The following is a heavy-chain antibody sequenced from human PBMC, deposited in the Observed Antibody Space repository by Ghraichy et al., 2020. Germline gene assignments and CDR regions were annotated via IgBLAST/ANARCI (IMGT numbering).Heavy chain of an antibody. J-gene: IGHJ2*01. CDR3: ARGPYYYDSSGYSSYWYFDL. CDR2: IYYSGST. Sequence: SETLSLTCTVSGGSISSSSYYWGWIHQPPGKGLEWIGSIYYSGSTYYNPSLKSRVTISVDTSKNQFSLKLSSVTAADTAVYYCARGPYYYDSSGYSSYWYFDLWGRGTLVTVSS. V-gene: IGHV4-39*07. CDR1: GGSISSSSYY. D-gene: IGHD3-22*01.